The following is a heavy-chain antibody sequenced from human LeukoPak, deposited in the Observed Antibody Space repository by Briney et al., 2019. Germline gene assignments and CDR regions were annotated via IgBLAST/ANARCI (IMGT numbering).Heavy chain of an antibody. J-gene: IGHJ4*02. V-gene: IGHV3-23*01. CDR2: ISGSGGST. CDR1: GFTFSSYG. CDR3: AKMDYDSSTYYTR. Sequence: SGGSLRLSCAASGFTFSSYGMSSVRQAPGKGLEWVSAISGSGGSTYYADSVKGRFTISRDNSKNTLYLQMNSLRAEDTAVYYCAKMDYDSSTYYTRWGQGTLVTVSS. D-gene: IGHD3-22*01.